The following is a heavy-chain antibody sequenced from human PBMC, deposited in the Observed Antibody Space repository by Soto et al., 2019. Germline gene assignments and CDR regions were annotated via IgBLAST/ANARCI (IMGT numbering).Heavy chain of an antibody. J-gene: IGHJ4*02. D-gene: IGHD1-26*01. CDR2: IFYGGST. V-gene: IGHV4-59*08. CDR3: ARHVGKWGFDY. Sequence: QVQLQESGPGLVQPSETLSLTCTVSGGSMTGYYWSWVRQTPEKGREWIVNIFYGGSTTPNPSLKSRATISVDTFRNQCSLKLTSVTATDTAVYYCARHVGKWGFDYWGQGTLVTVSS. CDR1: GGSMTGYY.